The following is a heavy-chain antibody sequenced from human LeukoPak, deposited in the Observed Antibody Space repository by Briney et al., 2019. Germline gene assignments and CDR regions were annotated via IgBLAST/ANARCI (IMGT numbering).Heavy chain of an antibody. D-gene: IGHD3-16*02. Sequence: ASVKVSCKVSGYTLTELSMHWVRQAPGKGLEWMGGFDPEDGETIYAQKFQGRVTMTEDTSTDTAYMELSSLRSEDTAVYYCAIHYDYVWGSYRYTSRFDYWGQGTLVTVSS. CDR3: AIHYDYVWGSYRYTSRFDY. V-gene: IGHV1-24*01. J-gene: IGHJ4*02. CDR2: FDPEDGET. CDR1: GYTLTELS.